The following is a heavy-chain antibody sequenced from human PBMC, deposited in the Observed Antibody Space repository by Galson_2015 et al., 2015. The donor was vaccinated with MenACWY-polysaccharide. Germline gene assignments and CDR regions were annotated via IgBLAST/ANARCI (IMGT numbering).Heavy chain of an antibody. D-gene: IGHD6-19*01. CDR2: IQNVGSPK. V-gene: IGHV3-33*05. CDR1: GLTFRSSG. Sequence: SLRLSCAASGLTFRSSGMHWVRQAPGKGLEWVALIQNVGSPKAYADSVKGRFTISRDNSKNTLYLEMNSLRAEDTAVYYCARESSRIVFHAFDISGQGTMVTVSS. J-gene: IGHJ3*02. CDR3: ARESSRIVFHAFDI.